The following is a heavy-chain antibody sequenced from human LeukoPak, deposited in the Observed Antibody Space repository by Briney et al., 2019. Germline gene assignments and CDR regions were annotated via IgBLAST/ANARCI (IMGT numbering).Heavy chain of an antibody. CDR1: GGSFSGYY. CDR2: INHSGST. V-gene: IGHV4-34*01. Sequence: SETLSLTCAVYGGSFSGYYWSWIRQPPGKGLEWIGEINHSGSTNYNPSLKSRVTISVDTSKNQFSLKLSSVTAADTAVYYCARGPIALYEHWFDPWGQGTLVTVSS. CDR3: ARGPIALYEHWFDP. D-gene: IGHD2-2*02. J-gene: IGHJ5*02.